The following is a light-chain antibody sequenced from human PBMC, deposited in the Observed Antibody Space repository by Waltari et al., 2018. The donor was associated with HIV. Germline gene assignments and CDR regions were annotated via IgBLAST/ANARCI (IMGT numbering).Light chain of an antibody. Sequence: QSVLTQPPSVSAAPGQRVTIPCSTSSSNIGDDSVSWYQHLPGAAPKLVIYDNHNRPSGIPDRFSGSKSGTSATLAITGLQTADEGAYFCGTWSRSLRGAVFGAGTKLTVL. CDR1: SSNIGDDS. CDR3: GTWSRSLRGAV. CDR2: DNH. J-gene: IGLJ2*01. V-gene: IGLV1-51*01.